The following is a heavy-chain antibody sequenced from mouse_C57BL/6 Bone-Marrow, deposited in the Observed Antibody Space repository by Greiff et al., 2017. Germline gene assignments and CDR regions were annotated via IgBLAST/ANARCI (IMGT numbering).Heavy chain of an antibody. D-gene: IGHD1-1*01. Sequence: KESCKASGYTFTSYWMQWVKQRPGQGLEWIGEIDPSDSYTNYNQKFKGKATLTVDTSSSTAYMQLSSLTSEDSAVYYCATTVVFDYWGQGTTLTVSS. J-gene: IGHJ2*01. CDR1: GYTFTSYW. CDR2: IDPSDSYT. V-gene: IGHV1-50*01. CDR3: ATTVVFDY.